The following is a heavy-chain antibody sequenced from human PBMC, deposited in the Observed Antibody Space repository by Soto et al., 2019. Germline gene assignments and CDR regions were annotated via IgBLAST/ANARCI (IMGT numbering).Heavy chain of an antibody. CDR2: IKSDGSST. D-gene: IGHD3-10*01. J-gene: IGHJ6*02. Sequence: EVQLVESGGGLVQPGGSLRLSCAASGFTSSNYWMHWVRQAPGKGLVWVSRIKSDGSSTSYADSVKGRFTISRDNAKNTLELQMHCLRAEDMAVYYCARSVRSGSFPYYYYAMDVWGQGTTVTVSS. V-gene: IGHV3-74*01. CDR3: ARSVRSGSFPYYYYAMDV. CDR1: GFTSSNYW.